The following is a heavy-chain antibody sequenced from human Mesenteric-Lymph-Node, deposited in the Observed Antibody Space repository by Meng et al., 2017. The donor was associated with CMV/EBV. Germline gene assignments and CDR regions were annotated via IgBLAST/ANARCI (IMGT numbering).Heavy chain of an antibody. V-gene: IGHV3-7*01. CDR1: GFTFTRYW. Sequence: GGSLRLSCAASGFTFTRYWMSWVRQAPGKGLEWVANIKQDGSERHYADSVKGRITISRDNAKNSLYLQTDSLRVEDTAIYYRARIGYSSSSFDYWGQGILVTVSS. CDR3: ARIGYSSSSFDY. D-gene: IGHD6-13*01. CDR2: IKQDGSER. J-gene: IGHJ4*02.